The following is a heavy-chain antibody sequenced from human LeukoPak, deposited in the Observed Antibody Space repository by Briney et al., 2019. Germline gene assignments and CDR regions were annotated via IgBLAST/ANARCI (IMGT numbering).Heavy chain of an antibody. D-gene: IGHD3-16*01. J-gene: IGHJ6*02. V-gene: IGHV3-7*03. CDR1: EFTFSSYS. Sequence: GGSLRLSCAASEFTFSSYSMNWARQAPGKGLEWVASINHNGNVNYYVDSVKGRFTISRDNAKNSLYLQMSNLRAEDTAVYFCARGGGLDVWGQGATVTVSS. CDR2: INHNGNVN. CDR3: ARGGGLDV.